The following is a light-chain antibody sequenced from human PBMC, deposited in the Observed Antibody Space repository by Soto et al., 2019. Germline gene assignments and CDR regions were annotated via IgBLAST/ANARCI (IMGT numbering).Light chain of an antibody. CDR1: SSNIGSDT. Sequence: QSVLTQPPSASGTPGQRVTISCSGSSSNIGSDTVNWYQHLPGTAPKLLIYGNNQRPSGVPDRFSGSKSGTSASLAISGLQSEDESYYYCAAWDDSLNGVVFGGGTQLTVL. J-gene: IGLJ2*01. CDR3: AAWDDSLNGVV. CDR2: GNN. V-gene: IGLV1-44*01.